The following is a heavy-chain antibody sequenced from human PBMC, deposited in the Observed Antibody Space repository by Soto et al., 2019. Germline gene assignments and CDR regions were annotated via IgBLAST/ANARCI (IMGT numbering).Heavy chain of an antibody. CDR1: GGSISSSSYY. V-gene: IGHV4-39*01. D-gene: IGHD2-21*02. CDR3: ARTALLYYFDY. Sequence: QLQLQESGPGLVKPSETLSLTCTVSGGSISSSSYYWGWIRQPPGKGLEWSGSIYYSGSTYYNPSLKSRVTISVDTSKNQFPLKLSFVTAADTAVYYCARTALLYYFDYWGPGTLVTVSS. J-gene: IGHJ4*02. CDR2: IYYSGST.